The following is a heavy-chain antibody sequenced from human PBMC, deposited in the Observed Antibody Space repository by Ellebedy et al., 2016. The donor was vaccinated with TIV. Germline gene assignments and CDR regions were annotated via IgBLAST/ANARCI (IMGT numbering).Heavy chain of an antibody. V-gene: IGHV2-70*01. D-gene: IGHD3-22*01. CDR3: ARGLSGSAFDY. CDR2: NDWDDDK. Sequence: SGPTLVKPTQTLTLTCTFSGFSLNTSMCVNWIRQPPGKALEWLALNDWDDDKYYSTSLKTRLTISKDTSKNQVVLTMTNMDPVDTATYYCARGLSGSAFDYWGQGILVTVSS. J-gene: IGHJ4*02. CDR1: GFSLNTSMC.